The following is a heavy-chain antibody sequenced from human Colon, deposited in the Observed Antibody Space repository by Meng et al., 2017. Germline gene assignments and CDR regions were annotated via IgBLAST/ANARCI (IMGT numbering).Heavy chain of an antibody. D-gene: IGHD2-21*02. V-gene: IGHV1-69*06. CDR1: GYTFNNYP. CDR2: ITPTSGTS. Sequence: QVQLVQSGAEVKKPGSSVKVSCKADGYTFNNYPINWVRQAPGQGLEWMGAITPTSGTSNYAQTFQGRVTFIADKSTNTAYMELNSLKSEDTAVYYCARKGGFCDSDCYYLDFWGQGTLVTVPS. CDR3: ARKGGFCDSDCYYLDF. J-gene: IGHJ4*02.